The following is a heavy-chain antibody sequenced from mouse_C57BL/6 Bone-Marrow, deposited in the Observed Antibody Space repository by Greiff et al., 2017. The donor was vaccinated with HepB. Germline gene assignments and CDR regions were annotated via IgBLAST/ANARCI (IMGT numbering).Heavy chain of an antibody. CDR1: GFTFSDYY. V-gene: IGHV5-12*01. CDR2: ISNGGGST. Sequence: EVQLVESGGGLVQPGGSLKLSCAASGFTFSDYYMYWVRQTPEKRLEWIAYISNGGGSTYYPDTVKGRFTISRDNAKNTLYLQTSRLKSEDTAMYYCARHDGYDESFAYWGQGTLVTVSA. J-gene: IGHJ3*01. D-gene: IGHD2-2*01. CDR3: ARHDGYDESFAY.